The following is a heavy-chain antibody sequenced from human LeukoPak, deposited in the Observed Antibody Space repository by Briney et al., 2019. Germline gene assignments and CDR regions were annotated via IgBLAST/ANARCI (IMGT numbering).Heavy chain of an antibody. CDR3: AINRYSSGWYVY. CDR1: GGSFSGYY. D-gene: IGHD6-19*01. Sequence: KPSETLSLTCAVYGGSFSGYYWSWIRQPPGKGLEWIGEINHSGSTNYNPSLKSRVTISVDTSKNQFSLKLSSVTAADTAVYYCAINRYSSGWYVYWGQGTLVTVSS. J-gene: IGHJ4*02. V-gene: IGHV4-34*01. CDR2: INHSGST.